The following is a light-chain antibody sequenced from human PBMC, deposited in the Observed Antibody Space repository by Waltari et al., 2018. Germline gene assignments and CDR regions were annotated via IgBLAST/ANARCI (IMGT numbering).Light chain of an antibody. CDR1: QSLVSSDGNTY. V-gene: IGKV2-30*01. J-gene: IGKJ1*01. CDR3: MQGTHRPWT. Sequence: DVVMTQSPLSLPVTLGQPASISCRSSQSLVSSDGNTYFNWFQQRLGQSPRRLVYKVSNRDSGVPDRFSGSGSGKDFTLRISRVEAEDVGVYYCMQGTHRPWTFGQGTKVQI. CDR2: KVS.